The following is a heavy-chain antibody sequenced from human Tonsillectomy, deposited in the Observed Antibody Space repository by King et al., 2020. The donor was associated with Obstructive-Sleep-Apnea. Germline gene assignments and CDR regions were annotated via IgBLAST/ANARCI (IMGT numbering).Heavy chain of an antibody. CDR3: ARTCGYSYGSFDY. D-gene: IGHD5-18*01. J-gene: IGHJ4*02. V-gene: IGHV3-48*04. CDR1: GFTFSSLS. CDR2: ISSSSTNV. Sequence: VQLVESGGGLVQPGGSLRLSCAASGFTFSSLSMNWVRQAPGKGLEWVSYISSSSTNVFYADSVKGRFTVSRDNAKNSLYLQMNSLTAEDTAVYYWARTCGYSYGSFDYWGQGTLVTVSS.